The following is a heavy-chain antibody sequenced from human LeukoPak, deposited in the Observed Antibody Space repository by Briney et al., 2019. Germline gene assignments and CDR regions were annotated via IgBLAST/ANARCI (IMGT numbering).Heavy chain of an antibody. CDR2: INPNSGDT. CDR3: ARLGITMIGGV. Sequence: ASVKVSCKASGYTFTSYYMNWVRQAPGQGLEWMGWINPNSGDTGYAQKFQGRVTLTRDTSMSTAYMELSSLRSDDTAVYYCARLGITMIGGVWGKGTTVTISS. V-gene: IGHV1-2*02. D-gene: IGHD3-10*02. CDR1: GYTFTSYY. J-gene: IGHJ6*04.